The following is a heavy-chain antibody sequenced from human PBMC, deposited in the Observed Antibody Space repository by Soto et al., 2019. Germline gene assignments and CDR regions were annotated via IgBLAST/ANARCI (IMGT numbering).Heavy chain of an antibody. CDR1: GGSISSGDYY. D-gene: IGHD6-6*01. V-gene: IGHV4-30-4*01. J-gene: IGHJ4*02. CDR2: IYHSGST. CDR3: ARDKYSSLGFHYFDY. Sequence: SETLSLTCTVSGGSISSGDYYWSWIRQPPGKGLEWIGYIYHSGSTYYNPSLRSRVTISVDTSKNQFSLKLSSVTAADTAVYYCARDKYSSLGFHYFDYWGQGTLVTAPQ.